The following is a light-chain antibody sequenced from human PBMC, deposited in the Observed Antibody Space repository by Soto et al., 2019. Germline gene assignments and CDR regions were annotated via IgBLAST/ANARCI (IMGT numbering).Light chain of an antibody. J-gene: IGKJ1*01. CDR3: QQYYSTPWT. V-gene: IGKV4-1*01. Sequence: DSVMTQSPDSLAVSLGERATINCKSSQSIFYSSNNKNYLTWYQQKPGQPPKLLIYWASTRESGVPDRFSGSGSGTDFTLTISSLQAEDVAVYYCQQYYSTPWTFGQGTKVDIK. CDR1: QSIFYSSNNKNY. CDR2: WAS.